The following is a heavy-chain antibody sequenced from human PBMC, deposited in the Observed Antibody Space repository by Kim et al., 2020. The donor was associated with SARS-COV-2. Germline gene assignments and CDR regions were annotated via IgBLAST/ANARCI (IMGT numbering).Heavy chain of an antibody. CDR2: ITSSSSYI. D-gene: IGHD3-16*01. Sequence: GGSLRLSCAASGFSFSRYSMNWVRQAPGKGLEWVSSITSSSSYIYYADSVKGRFTISRDNAKNSLYLQMNSLRAEDTAVYFCARPADALGNYYYYGMDVWGQGTTVTVSS. CDR3: ARPADALGNYYYYGMDV. CDR1: GFSFSRYS. J-gene: IGHJ6*02. V-gene: IGHV3-21*01.